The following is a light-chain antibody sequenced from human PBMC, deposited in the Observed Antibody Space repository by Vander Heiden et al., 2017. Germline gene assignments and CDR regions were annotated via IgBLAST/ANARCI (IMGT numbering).Light chain of an antibody. CDR2: DVS. V-gene: IGLV2-14*03. CDR3: SSYTSSSTLEGV. Sequence: QSALTQPASVSGSPGQSITIPCTGTSSDVGGYNYVSWYQQHPGKAPKLMIYDVSNRPSGVSNRFSGSKSGNTASLTISGLQAEDETDYYCSSYTSSSTLEGVFGTGTKVTVL. CDR1: SSDVGGYNY. J-gene: IGLJ1*01.